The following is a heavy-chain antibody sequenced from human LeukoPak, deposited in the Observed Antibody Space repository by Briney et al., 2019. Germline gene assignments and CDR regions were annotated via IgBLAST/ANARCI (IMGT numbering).Heavy chain of an antibody. V-gene: IGHV3-7*01. CDR1: GFTFSSYW. CDR2: IKQDGSDK. J-gene: IGHJ4*02. Sequence: GGSLRLSCAASGFTFSSYWMTWVRQAPGGGLEWVGNIKQDGSDKYYVDSVKGRFTISRDNAKNSLYLQMNSLRAEDTAVYYCARVSAAVNYWGQGTLVTVSS. D-gene: IGHD2-15*01. CDR3: ARVSAAVNY.